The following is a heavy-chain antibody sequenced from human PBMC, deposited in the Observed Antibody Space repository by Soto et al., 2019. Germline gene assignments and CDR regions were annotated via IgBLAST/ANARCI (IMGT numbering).Heavy chain of an antibody. CDR2: IYYSENT. J-gene: IGHJ4*02. CDR1: GGSISSSSNH. V-gene: IGHV4-39*01. CDR3: ATHPPYGPLDH. Sequence: QLQLQESGPGLVKPSETLSLTCTVSGGSISSSSNHWGWIRQPPGKGLEWIGNIYYSENTYYNPSLKSRITISVDTSKNQFSLRLTSVTAADTAVYYCATHPPYGPLDHWGQGTLVTVSS. D-gene: IGHD4-17*01.